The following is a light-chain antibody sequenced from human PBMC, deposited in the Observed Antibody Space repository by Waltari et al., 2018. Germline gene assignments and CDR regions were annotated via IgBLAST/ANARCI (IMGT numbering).Light chain of an antibody. CDR2: NSS. CDR1: QIVTNN. CDR3: QVRTSWLWT. Sequence: EIVVTQSPATLSLSPGERVTLSCRASQIVTNNFAWFQQTPGQAPRLLIYNSSTRATDIPARFSGSGSGTEFTLTINSLQSEDLAIYYCQVRTSWLWTFGQGTKV. V-gene: IGKV3-15*01. J-gene: IGKJ1*01.